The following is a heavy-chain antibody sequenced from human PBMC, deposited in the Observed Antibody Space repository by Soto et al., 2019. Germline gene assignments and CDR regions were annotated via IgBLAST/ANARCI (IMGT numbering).Heavy chain of an antibody. V-gene: IGHV3-30-3*01. D-gene: IGHD5-18*01. CDR1: GFTFSSYA. Sequence: QVQLVESGGGVVQPGRSLRLSCAASGFTFSSYAMHWVRQAPGKGLEWVAVISYDGSNKYYADSVKGRFTISRDKSKNTLYLQMHSLRAEDTAVYYCGRTIRGYSYGYPDYWGQGTLVTVSS. CDR3: GRTIRGYSYGYPDY. J-gene: IGHJ4*02. CDR2: ISYDGSNK.